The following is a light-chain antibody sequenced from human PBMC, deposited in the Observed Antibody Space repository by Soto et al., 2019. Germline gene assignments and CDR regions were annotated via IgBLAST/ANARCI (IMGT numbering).Light chain of an antibody. Sequence: QSALTQPASVSGSPGQSITISCTGTSSDVGTYNLFSWYQHYPGKAPKLMIYEGSKRPSGVSNRVSGSKSGNTASLTISGLQAEDEADYYCCSYAGSSTVVFGGGTKLTVL. V-gene: IGLV2-23*01. CDR1: SSDVGTYNL. CDR3: CSYAGSSTVV. J-gene: IGLJ2*01. CDR2: EGS.